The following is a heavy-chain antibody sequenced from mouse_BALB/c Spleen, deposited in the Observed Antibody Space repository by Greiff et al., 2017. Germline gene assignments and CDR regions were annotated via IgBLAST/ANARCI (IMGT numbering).Heavy chain of an antibody. CDR3: ARVGDGYYFDD. CDR2: IYPGDGDT. J-gene: IGHJ2*01. V-gene: IGHV1-80*01. CDR1: GYAFSSYW. Sequence: VKLQESGAELVRPGSSVKISCKASGYAFSSYWMNWVKQRPGQGLEWIGQIYPGDGDTNYNGKFKGKATLTADKSSSTAYMQLSSLTSEDSAVYFCARVGDGYYFDDWGEGTTLTVSS. D-gene: IGHD2-3*01.